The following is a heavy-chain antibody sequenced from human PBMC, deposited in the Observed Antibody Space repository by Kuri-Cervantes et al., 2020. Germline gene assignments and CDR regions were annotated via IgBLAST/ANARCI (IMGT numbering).Heavy chain of an antibody. D-gene: IGHD4-23*01. CDR3: ARVTGDYYYGMDV. Sequence: GESLKISCAASGFTFSSYTMNWVRQAPGKGLEWVSSISSTSSYIYYADSVKGRFTISRDNAKNSLYLQMNSLRAEDTAVYYCARVTGDYYYGMDVWGQGTTDTVSS. CDR1: GFTFSSYT. V-gene: IGHV3-21*01. CDR2: ISSTSSYI. J-gene: IGHJ6*02.